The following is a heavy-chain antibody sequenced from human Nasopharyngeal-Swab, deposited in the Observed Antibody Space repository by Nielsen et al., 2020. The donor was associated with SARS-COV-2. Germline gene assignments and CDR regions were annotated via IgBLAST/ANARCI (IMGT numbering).Heavy chain of an antibody. Sequence: GESLKISCAASGFTFDSYAMSWVRQAPGKGLEWVSAISGSGGSTYYADSVKGRFTISRDNSKNTLYLQMNSLRAEDTAVYYCAKGAAMVIRGHYYYYGMDVWGQGTTVTVSS. V-gene: IGHV3-23*01. J-gene: IGHJ6*02. CDR3: AKGAAMVIRGHYYYYGMDV. CDR1: GFTFDSYA. D-gene: IGHD5-18*01. CDR2: ISGSGGST.